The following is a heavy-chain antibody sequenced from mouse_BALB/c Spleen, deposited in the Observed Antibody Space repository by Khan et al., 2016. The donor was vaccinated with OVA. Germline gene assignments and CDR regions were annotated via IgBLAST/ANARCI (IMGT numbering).Heavy chain of an antibody. V-gene: IGHV5-6*01. Sequence: EVELVESGGDLVKPGGSLKLSCAASGFTFSTYGMSWVRQTPDKRLECVATISSGGSYTYYPDSVKGRFTISRDNAKNTLYLQMSSLKSEDTAMYYCARLAYYYGSEGFAYWGQGTLVTVSA. J-gene: IGHJ3*01. D-gene: IGHD1-1*01. CDR3: ARLAYYYGSEGFAY. CDR1: GFTFSTYG. CDR2: ISSGGSYT.